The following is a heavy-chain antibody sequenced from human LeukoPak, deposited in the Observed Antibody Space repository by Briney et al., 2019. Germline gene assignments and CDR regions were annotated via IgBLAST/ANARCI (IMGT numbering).Heavy chain of an antibody. V-gene: IGHV3-30*04. Sequence: GGSLRLSCAASGFTFSSYAMHWVRQAPGKGLEWVAVISYDGSNKYYADSVKGRFTISRDNAKNSLYLQMNSLTAEDTAVYYCAKDRNYGSGRPEVGPGDYWGQGTLVTVSS. CDR2: ISYDGSNK. CDR1: GFTFSSYA. D-gene: IGHD3-10*01. CDR3: AKDRNYGSGRPEVGPGDY. J-gene: IGHJ4*02.